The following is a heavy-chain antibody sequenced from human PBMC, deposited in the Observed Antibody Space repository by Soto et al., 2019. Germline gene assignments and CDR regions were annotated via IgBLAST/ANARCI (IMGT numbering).Heavy chain of an antibody. CDR3: ARDSTYYDFWSGPDV. V-gene: IGHV1-18*01. J-gene: IGHJ6*02. CDR2: ISAYNGNT. CDR1: GYTFTSYG. D-gene: IGHD3-3*01. Sequence: ASVKVSCKASGYTFTSYGISWVRQAPGQGLEWMGWISAYNGNTNYAQKLQGRVTMTTDTSTSTAYMELRSLRSDDTAVYYCARDSTYYDFWSGPDVWGQGTTVTVS.